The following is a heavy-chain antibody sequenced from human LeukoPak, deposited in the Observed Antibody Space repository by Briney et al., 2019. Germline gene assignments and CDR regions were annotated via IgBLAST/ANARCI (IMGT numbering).Heavy chain of an antibody. V-gene: IGHV1-2*02. CDR2: INPKNGGS. CDR1: GYTFTGYY. CDR3: ARASFWESPINWFAP. J-gene: IGHJ5*02. Sequence: VASVKVSCKASGYTFTGYYMHWVRQAPGQGLEWVGWINPKNGGSNYAQTFQGRVTMTRDRSISTAYMELSRLTSDATAVYYCARASFWESPINWFAPWGQGTLVTVSS. D-gene: IGHD3-16*01.